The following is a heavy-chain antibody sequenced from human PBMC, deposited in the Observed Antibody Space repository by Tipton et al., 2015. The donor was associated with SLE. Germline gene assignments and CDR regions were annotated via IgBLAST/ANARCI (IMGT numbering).Heavy chain of an antibody. Sequence: LRLSCTVPGGSISSYYWSWIRQPPGKGLEWIGYIYYSGSTNYNPSLKSRVTISVDTSKNQFSLKLSSVTAADTAVYYCARGTGGAFDIWGQGTMVTVSS. CDR1: GGSISSYY. D-gene: IGHD3-16*01. CDR3: ARGTGGAFDI. V-gene: IGHV4-59*08. CDR2: IYYSGST. J-gene: IGHJ3*02.